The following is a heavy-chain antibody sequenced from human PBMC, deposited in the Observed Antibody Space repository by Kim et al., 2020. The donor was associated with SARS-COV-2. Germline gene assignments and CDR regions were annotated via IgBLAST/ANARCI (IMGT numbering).Heavy chain of an antibody. V-gene: IGHV4-39*01. CDR3: VTRWGSSGWLLNRY. J-gene: IGHJ4*02. Sequence: SETLSLTCTVSGGSISSSDYYWGWIRQPPGKGLEWIGNIYCSGSTYYNPSLKSRVTISVDTSKNQFSLKLSSVTAADTAVYYCVTRWGSSGWLLNRYWGQGTLVTVSS. CDR1: GGSISSSDYY. CDR2: IYCSGST. D-gene: IGHD6-19*01.